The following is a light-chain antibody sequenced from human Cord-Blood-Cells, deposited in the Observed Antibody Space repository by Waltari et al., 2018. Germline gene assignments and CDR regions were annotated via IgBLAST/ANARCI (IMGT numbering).Light chain of an antibody. Sequence: SYELTQPPSVSVSAGQTASITCSGEKLGDKYACWYQQKPRQSPVLVIYQDSKRPSGIPERFSGSNSGNTATLTISWTQAMDEADYYCQAWDSSTVVFGGGTKLTVL. CDR3: QAWDSSTVV. CDR2: QDS. V-gene: IGLV3-1*01. CDR1: KLGDKY. J-gene: IGLJ2*01.